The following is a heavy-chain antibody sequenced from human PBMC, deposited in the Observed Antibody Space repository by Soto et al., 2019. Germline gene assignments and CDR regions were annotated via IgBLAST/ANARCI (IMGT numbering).Heavy chain of an antibody. J-gene: IGHJ5*02. D-gene: IGHD6-19*01. V-gene: IGHV3-13*01. CDR1: GSTVSSYD. Sequence: EVQLVESGGGLVQPGGYLRLSCAASGSTVSSYDMHRVRQPTGKGLEWVSLIGRSGDTHYPDSVKGRFTSSRENGKNSLYLQMNSLRAEDTAIYYCARDSSGWGLDLWGQGTLVTVSS. CDR3: ARDSSGWGLDL. CDR2: IGRSGDT.